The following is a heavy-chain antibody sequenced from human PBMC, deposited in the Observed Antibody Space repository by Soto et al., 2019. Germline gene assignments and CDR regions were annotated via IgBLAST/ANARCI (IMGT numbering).Heavy chain of an antibody. Sequence: QVQLVQSGAEVKKPGSSVKVSCKASGGTFSSYAISWVRQAPGQGLEWMGGIIPILGTANYAQKFQGRVTVNGGGTTKKAFIGLGRLGSGEPAGFYCARTTVVTPTWGQGTLVTVSS. CDR1: GGTFSSYA. V-gene: IGHV1-69*01. CDR3: ARTTVVTPT. J-gene: IGHJ5*02. D-gene: IGHD4-17*01. CDR2: IIPILGTA.